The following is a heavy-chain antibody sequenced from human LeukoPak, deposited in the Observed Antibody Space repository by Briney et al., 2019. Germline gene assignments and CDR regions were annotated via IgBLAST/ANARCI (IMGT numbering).Heavy chain of an antibody. CDR1: GGTFSSYA. CDR3: ARVDSNWFDP. V-gene: IGHV1-69*05. CDR2: IIPIFGTA. Sequence: SVKVSCKASGGTFSSYAISWVRQAHGQGLEWMGGIIPIFGTANYAQKFQGRVTITTDESTSTAYMELSSLRSEDTAVYYCARVDSNWFDPWGQGTLVTASS. J-gene: IGHJ5*02.